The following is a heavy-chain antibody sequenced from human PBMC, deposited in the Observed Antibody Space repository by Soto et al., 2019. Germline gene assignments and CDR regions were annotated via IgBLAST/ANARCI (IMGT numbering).Heavy chain of an antibody. CDR3: ARDGTGWTGGDH. CDR2: ISPDGSDV. CDR1: GFPFTNYW. V-gene: IGHV3-74*01. Sequence: PGGSLRLSCAASGFPFTNYWMNWVRQTPGKGLMWVSRISPDGSDVDYADSVEGRFTISRDNSKNTLYLEMNSLRVEDTAVYYCARDGTGWTGGDHWGQGTLVTVSS. J-gene: IGHJ4*02. D-gene: IGHD6-19*01.